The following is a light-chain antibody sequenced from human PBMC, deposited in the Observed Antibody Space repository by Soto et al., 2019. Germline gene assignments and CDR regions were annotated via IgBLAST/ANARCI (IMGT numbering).Light chain of an antibody. Sequence: DIQMTQSPSTLSASVGGRVTITCRASLDIRGYLAWYQQTPGKVPRLLIYSASTLQSGVPSRFSGSGSGTEFTLTISSLQPEDFASYYCQQLDRYPFTFGGGTKVDIK. CDR2: SAS. CDR3: QQLDRYPFT. J-gene: IGKJ4*01. V-gene: IGKV1-9*01. CDR1: LDIRGY.